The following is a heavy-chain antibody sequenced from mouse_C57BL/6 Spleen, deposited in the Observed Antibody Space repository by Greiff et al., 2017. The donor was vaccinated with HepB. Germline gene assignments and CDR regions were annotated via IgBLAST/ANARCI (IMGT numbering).Heavy chain of an antibody. CDR3: ARGGNYGNYFWFAY. D-gene: IGHD2-1*01. CDR2: IDPSDSYT. Sequence: QVQLQQSGAELVMPGASVKLSCKASGYTFTSYWMHWVKQRPGQGLEWIGEIDPSDSYTNYNQKFKGKSTLTVDKSSSTAYMQLSSLTSEDSAVYYCARGGNYGNYFWFAYWGQGTLVTVSA. J-gene: IGHJ3*01. CDR1: GYTFTSYW. V-gene: IGHV1-69*01.